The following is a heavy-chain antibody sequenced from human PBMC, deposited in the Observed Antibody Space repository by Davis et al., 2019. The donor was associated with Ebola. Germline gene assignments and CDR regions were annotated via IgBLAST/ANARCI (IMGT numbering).Heavy chain of an antibody. CDR3: AREWLARNWFDP. V-gene: IGHV1-18*01. D-gene: IGHD6-19*01. CDR2: ISAYNGNT. J-gene: IGHJ5*02. CDR1: GYTFTSYG. Sequence: ASVKVSCKASGYTFTSYGISWVRQAPGQGLEWMGWISAYNGNTNYAQKLQGRVTMATDTSTSTAYMELRSLRSDDTAVYYCAREWLARNWFDPWGQGTLVTVSS.